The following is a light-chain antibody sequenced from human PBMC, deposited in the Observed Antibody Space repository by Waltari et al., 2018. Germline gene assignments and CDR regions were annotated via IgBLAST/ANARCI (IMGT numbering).Light chain of an antibody. J-gene: IGKJ1*01. CDR3: QNHERLPAK. CDR1: QRISKY. CDR2: AAS. Sequence: ELVLTQSPGTMSLSPGERATLSCRAIQRISKYLAWYQQRPGQAPRLLIYAASTRSTGIPDRFSGSGFGTDFSLTISRLEPEDFAVYYCQNHERLPAKFGQGTKVEIK. V-gene: IGKV3-20*01.